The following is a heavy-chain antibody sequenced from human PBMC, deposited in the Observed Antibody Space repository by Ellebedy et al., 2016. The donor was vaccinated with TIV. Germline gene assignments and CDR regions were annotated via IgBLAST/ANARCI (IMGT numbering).Heavy chain of an antibody. CDR3: ARQAAVAGEGPDAFDI. Sequence: GESLKISCKGSGYSFTSYWIGWVRQMPGKGLEWMGIIYPGDSDTRYSPSFQGQVTISADKSISTAYLQCSSLKASDTAMYNCARQAAVAGEGPDAFDIWGQGTMVTVSS. D-gene: IGHD6-19*01. V-gene: IGHV5-51*01. CDR1: GYSFTSYW. J-gene: IGHJ3*02. CDR2: IYPGDSDT.